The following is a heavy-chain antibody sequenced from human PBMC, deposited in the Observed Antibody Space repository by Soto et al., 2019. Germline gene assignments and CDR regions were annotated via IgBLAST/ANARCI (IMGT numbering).Heavy chain of an antibody. CDR1: GGSISSSSYY. D-gene: IGHD3-9*01. J-gene: IGHJ4*02. V-gene: IGHV4-39*01. CDR3: AGRRTYCGILSDFDY. Sequence: PSETLSLTCTVSGGSISSSSYYWGWIRQPPGKGLEWIGSIYYSGSTYYNPSLKSRVTISVDTSKNQFSLKLSSVTAADTAVYYCAGRRTYCGILSDFDYWGRGTLVTVSS. CDR2: IYYSGST.